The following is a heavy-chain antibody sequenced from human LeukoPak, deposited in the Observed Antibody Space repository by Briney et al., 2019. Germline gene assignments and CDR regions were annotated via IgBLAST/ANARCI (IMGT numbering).Heavy chain of an antibody. V-gene: IGHV4-34*01. J-gene: IGHJ5*02. CDR3: ARGQVPAARGHNWFDP. CDR2: INARGDT. CDR1: GWSFNDYY. D-gene: IGHD2-2*01. Sequence: PSETLSLTCAVYGWSFNDYYWNWIRQPPGKGLEWIGEINARGDTNNNPSLKSRVTISVDTSKNQFSLSLSSMSASDTAVYYCARGQVPAARGHNWFDPWGQGTLVTVSS.